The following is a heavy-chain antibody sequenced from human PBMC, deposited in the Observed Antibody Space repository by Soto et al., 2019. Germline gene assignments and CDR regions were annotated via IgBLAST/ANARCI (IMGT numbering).Heavy chain of an antibody. V-gene: IGHV3-21*01. CDR1: GFTFSSYS. CDR3: ARDADWVDSSGYYPGIFDY. D-gene: IGHD3-22*01. J-gene: IGHJ4*02. CDR2: ISSSSSYI. Sequence: GSLRLSCAASGFTFSSYSMNWVRQAPGKGLDWVSSISSSSSYIYYADSVKGRFTISRDNAKNSLYLQMNSLRAEDTAVYYCARDADWVDSSGYYPGIFDYWGQGTLVTVSS.